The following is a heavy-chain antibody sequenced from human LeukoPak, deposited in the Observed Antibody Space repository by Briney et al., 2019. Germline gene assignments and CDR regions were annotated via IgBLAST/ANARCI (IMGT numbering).Heavy chain of an antibody. CDR2: ISGSGGST. D-gene: IGHD3-22*01. CDR1: GFTFSNYA. V-gene: IGHV3-23*01. CDR3: AKEDYYDSSGYSGGHDAFDI. J-gene: IGHJ3*02. Sequence: GGSLRLSCAASGFTFSNYAMSWVRQAPGKGLEWVSAISGSGGSTYYADSVKGRFTISRDNSKNTLFLQMNSLRAEDTAVYYCAKEDYYDSSGYSGGHDAFDIWGQGTMVTVSS.